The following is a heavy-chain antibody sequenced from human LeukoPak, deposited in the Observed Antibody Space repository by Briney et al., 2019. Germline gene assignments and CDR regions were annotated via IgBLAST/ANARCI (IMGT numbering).Heavy chain of an antibody. V-gene: IGHV3-23*01. CDR2: ISGSGGST. Sequence: GGSLRLSCAASGFTFSSYAMSWVRQAPGKGLEWVSAISGSGGSTYYADSVKGRFTISRDNSRNTLYLQMNSLRAEDTAVYYCAKGRDSSHYYGMDVWGQGTTVTVSS. CDR3: AKGRDSSHYYGMDV. CDR1: GFTFSSYA. J-gene: IGHJ6*02.